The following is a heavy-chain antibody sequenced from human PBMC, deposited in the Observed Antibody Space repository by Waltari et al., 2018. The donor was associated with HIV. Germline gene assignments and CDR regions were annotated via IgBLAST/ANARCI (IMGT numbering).Heavy chain of an antibody. V-gene: IGHV3-30*18. J-gene: IGHJ4*02. CDR1: GFPFRRCG. Sequence: QVQLVESGGGVVQTGRSLRLSCAASGFPFRRCGMHWVRQAPGKGLEWVAVIWHDETNKYYADSVTGRFTISRDNSMNTLYLQMNSLRAEDTAMYYCAKEDSSSSDPHYFDYWGQGTLVTVSS. CDR3: AKEDSSSSDPHYFDY. CDR2: IWHDETNK. D-gene: IGHD6-6*01.